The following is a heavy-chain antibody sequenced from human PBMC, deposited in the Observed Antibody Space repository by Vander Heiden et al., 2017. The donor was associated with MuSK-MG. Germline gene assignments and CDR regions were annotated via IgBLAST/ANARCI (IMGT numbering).Heavy chain of an antibody. V-gene: IGHV3-74*02. CDR3: TRVYGYYVGD. CDR1: GFIFSSSW. CDR2: INGDGRMT. J-gene: IGHJ4*02. Sequence: EVQLVESGGGLVQPGGSVRLSCEVSGFIFSSSWMHWVRQAPGEGLVWISRINGDGRMTTDTDSVKGRFTISRDNAKNTLFIKMNGLSGDDTAVYVGTRVYGYYVGDWGQGTMVTVSS. D-gene: IGHD3-10*02.